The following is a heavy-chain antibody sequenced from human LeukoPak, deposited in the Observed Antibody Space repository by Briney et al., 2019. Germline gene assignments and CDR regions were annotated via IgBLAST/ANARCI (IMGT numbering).Heavy chain of an antibody. V-gene: IGHV3-11*04. D-gene: IGHD3-22*01. CDR2: ISSSGSTI. CDR1: GFTFSDYY. Sequence: GGSLRLSCAASGFTFSDYYMSWIRQAPGKGLEWVSYISSSGSTIYYADSVKGRFTISRDNAKNSLYLQMNSLRAEDTAVYYCARDDDYYDSSGYYPYWGQGTLVTVPS. J-gene: IGHJ4*02. CDR3: ARDDDYYDSSGYYPY.